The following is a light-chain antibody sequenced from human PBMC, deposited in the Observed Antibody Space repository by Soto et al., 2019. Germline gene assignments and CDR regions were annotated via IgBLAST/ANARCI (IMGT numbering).Light chain of an antibody. CDR2: AAS. V-gene: IGKV3-20*01. CDR3: QQYGPSPPYT. CDR1: RSFSSSY. Sequence: EIVLTQSPGTLSLSPGESTTLSCRASRSFSSSYLAWYQQKPGQAPRLLIYAASSRATGIPDRFRGSGSATDFTLTISRLEPEDSTVYYCQQYGPSPPYTYSQGTKLEIK. J-gene: IGKJ2*01.